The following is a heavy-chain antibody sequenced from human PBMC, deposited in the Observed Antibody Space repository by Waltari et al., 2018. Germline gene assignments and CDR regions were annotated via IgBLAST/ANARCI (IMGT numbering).Heavy chain of an antibody. CDR2: IIPIFGTA. V-gene: IGHV1-69*05. CDR3: ARGELVPAAMSYYNWFDP. Sequence: QVQLVQSGAEVKKPGSSVKVSCKASGGTFSSYAISWVRKAPGQGLEWMGGIIPIFGTANYAQKFQGRVTITTDESTSTAYMELSSLRSEDTAVYYCARGELVPAAMSYYNWFDPWGQGTLVTVSS. D-gene: IGHD2-2*01. J-gene: IGHJ5*02. CDR1: GGTFSSYA.